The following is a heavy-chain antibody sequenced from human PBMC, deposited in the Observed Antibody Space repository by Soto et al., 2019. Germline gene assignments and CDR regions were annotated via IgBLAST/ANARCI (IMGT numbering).Heavy chain of an antibody. J-gene: IGHJ4*01. Sequence: QVQLQESGPGLVKPSETLSLTCTVSDSPISNYYWGWFRQPPGLGLEWVGYIYYTGTTTYNPSLRRRVAISLDASKSQFSLNLRSVTAADTAVYYWARLGGYYQAFNIWGPGALVTVSS. D-gene: IGHD3-22*01. CDR2: IYYTGTT. CDR1: DSPISNYY. V-gene: IGHV4-59*08. CDR3: ARLGGYYQAFNI.